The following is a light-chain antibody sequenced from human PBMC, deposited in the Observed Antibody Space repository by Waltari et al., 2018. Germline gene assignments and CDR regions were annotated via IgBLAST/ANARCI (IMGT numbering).Light chain of an antibody. CDR1: QSISSY. CDR3: QQSYSTPYT. J-gene: IGKJ2*01. V-gene: IGKV1-39*01. Sequence: DIQMTQSPSSLSASVGDRVTITCRASQSISSYLNWYQQKPGKAPKVLISAASSLQSGVPSRFSASGSGTDFTLTISSLQPEDFATYHCQQSYSTPYTFGQGTKLEI. CDR2: AAS.